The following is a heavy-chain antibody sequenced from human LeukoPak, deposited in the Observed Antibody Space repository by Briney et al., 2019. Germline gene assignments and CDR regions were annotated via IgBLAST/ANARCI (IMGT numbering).Heavy chain of an antibody. CDR3: ASQRIGYCSSTSCYSFDY. D-gene: IGHD2-2*01. CDR1: GYTSTSYA. Sequence: ASVKVSCKASGYTSTSYAMHWVRQAPGQRLEWMGWINAGNGNTKYSQKFQGRVTITRDASASTAYMELSSLRSEDTAVYYCASQRIGYCSSTSCYSFDYWGQGTLVTASS. J-gene: IGHJ4*02. CDR2: INAGNGNT. V-gene: IGHV1-3*01.